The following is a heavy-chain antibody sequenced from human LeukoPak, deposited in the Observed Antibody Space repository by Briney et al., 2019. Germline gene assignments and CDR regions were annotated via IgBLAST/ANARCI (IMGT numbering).Heavy chain of an antibody. D-gene: IGHD3-9*01. CDR1: GFTFSDYS. Sequence: PGGSLRLSCAASGFTFSDYSMNWVRQAPGKGLEWVSYITGNSVTRFYADSVKGRFTISRDNAKNSLYLQMNSLRAEDTAVYYCARSYDILTGWAFDIWGQGTMVTVSS. V-gene: IGHV3-48*01. CDR2: ITGNSVTR. CDR3: ARSYDILTGWAFDI. J-gene: IGHJ3*02.